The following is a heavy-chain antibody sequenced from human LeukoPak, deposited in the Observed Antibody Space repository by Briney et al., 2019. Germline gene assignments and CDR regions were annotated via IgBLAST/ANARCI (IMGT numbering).Heavy chain of an antibody. J-gene: IGHJ4*02. CDR3: AKDPGLELPDY. D-gene: IGHD1-7*01. Sequence: PGGSLRLSSAASGFTFSSYGMHWVRQAPGKGLEWVAVISYDGSNKYYADSVKGRFTISRDNSKTTLNLQMTSLRAEDTAVYYCAKDPGLELPDYWGQGTLVTVSS. CDR1: GFTFSSYG. CDR2: ISYDGSNK. V-gene: IGHV3-30*18.